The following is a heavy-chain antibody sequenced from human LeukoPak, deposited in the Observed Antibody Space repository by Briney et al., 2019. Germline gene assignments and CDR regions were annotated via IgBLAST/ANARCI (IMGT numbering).Heavy chain of an antibody. CDR3: ARAPYYGSGSYYIYNWFDP. V-gene: IGHV4-34*01. CDR2: FNHSGTT. J-gene: IGHJ5*02. CDR1: GFTFDDYA. Sequence: LRLSFAASGFTFDDYAMSWSGQVPGKGLGWIGEFNHSGTTNYNPSLKSRITISLDTSKNQFSLKLSSVTAADTAVYYCARAPYYGSGSYYIYNWFDPWGQGTLVTVSS. D-gene: IGHD3-10*01.